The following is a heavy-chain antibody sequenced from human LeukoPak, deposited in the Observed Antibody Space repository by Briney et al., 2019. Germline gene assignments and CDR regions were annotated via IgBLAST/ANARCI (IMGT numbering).Heavy chain of an antibody. D-gene: IGHD4-17*01. CDR1: GYTFTSYG. CDR2: ISAYNGNT. Sequence: ASVKVSCKASGYTFTSYGISWVRQAPGQGLEWLGWISAYNGNTNYAQKLQGRVTMTTDTSTSTAYMELRSLRSDDTAVYYCARRGGENYGDYVLYYYYMDVWGKGTTVTVSS. V-gene: IGHV1-18*01. CDR3: ARRGGENYGDYVLYYYYMDV. J-gene: IGHJ6*03.